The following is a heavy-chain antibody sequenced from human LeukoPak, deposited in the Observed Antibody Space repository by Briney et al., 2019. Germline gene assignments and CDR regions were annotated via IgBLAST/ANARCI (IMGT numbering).Heavy chain of an antibody. Sequence: GGSLRLSCAASGFTFSSYAMTWVRQAPGKGLEWVSAISSGGSGTYYADSVKGRFTISRDNSKNTLYLQMNSLRADDTAVYYCAKHRTTVTTFLDYWGQGALVTVSS. CDR1: GFTFSSYA. J-gene: IGHJ4*02. D-gene: IGHD4-17*01. CDR3: AKHRTTVTTFLDY. CDR2: ISSGGSGT. V-gene: IGHV3-23*01.